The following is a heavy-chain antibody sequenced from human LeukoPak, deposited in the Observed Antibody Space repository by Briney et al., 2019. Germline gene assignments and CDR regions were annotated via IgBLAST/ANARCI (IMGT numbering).Heavy chain of an antibody. J-gene: IGHJ4*02. CDR1: GFTFGDYA. V-gene: IGHV3-49*04. CDR3: TRVDSSGWYCFDY. D-gene: IGHD6-19*01. Sequence: GGSLRLSCTASGFTFGDYAMSWVRQAPGKGLEWVGFIRSKAYGGTTEYAASVKGRSTISRDDSKSIAYLQMNSLKTEDTAVYYCTRVDSSGWYCFDYWGQGTLVTVSS. CDR2: IRSKAYGGTT.